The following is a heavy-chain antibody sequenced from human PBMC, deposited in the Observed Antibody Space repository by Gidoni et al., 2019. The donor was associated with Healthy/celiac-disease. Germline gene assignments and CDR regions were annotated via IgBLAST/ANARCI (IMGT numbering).Heavy chain of an antibody. D-gene: IGHD3-16*02. CDR2: INHSGST. J-gene: IGHJ4*02. CDR3: ARASRNDYVWGSYRPFDY. Sequence: QVQLQQWGAGLLKPSETLSLTCAVYGGSFSGYYWSWIRQPPGKGLEWIGEINHSGSTNYNPSLKSRVTISVDTSKNQFSLKLSSVTAADTAVYYCARASRNDYVWGSYRPFDYWGQGTLVTVSS. CDR1: GGSFSGYY. V-gene: IGHV4-34*01.